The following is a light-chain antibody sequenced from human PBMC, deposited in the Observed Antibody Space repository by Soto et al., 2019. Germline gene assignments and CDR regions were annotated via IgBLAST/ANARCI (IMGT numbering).Light chain of an antibody. Sequence: DIQMTQSPSSLSASVGDRVTITCRASQSINTFLNWYQLKPGKAPKFLIYAASSLPSGVPSRFSGRGSGTDFTLTINNLQPEDFATYFCQQSNSIPLTFGGGTKVEVK. CDR3: QQSNSIPLT. CDR1: QSINTF. CDR2: AAS. J-gene: IGKJ4*01. V-gene: IGKV1-39*01.